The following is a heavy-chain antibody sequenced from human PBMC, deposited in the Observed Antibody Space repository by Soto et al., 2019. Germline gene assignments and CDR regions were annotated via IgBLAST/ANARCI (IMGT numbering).Heavy chain of an antibody. CDR2: INPSGGST. D-gene: IGHD5-12*01. CDR3: ARVLGNSGYDLTPFDI. CDR1: GYTFTSYY. V-gene: IGHV1-46*03. Sequence: ASVKVSCKASGYTFTSYYMHWVRQAPGQGLEWMGIINPSGGSTSYAQKFQGRVTMTRDTSTSTVCMELSSLRSEDTAVYYCARVLGNSGYDLTPFDIWGQGTMVTVS. J-gene: IGHJ3*02.